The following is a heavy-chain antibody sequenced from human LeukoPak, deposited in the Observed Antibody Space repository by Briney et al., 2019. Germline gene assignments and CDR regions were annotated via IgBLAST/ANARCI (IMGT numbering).Heavy chain of an antibody. V-gene: IGHV3-30-3*01. D-gene: IGHD3-9*01. Sequence: GALRLSCAASGFTFSSYAMHWVRQAPGKGLEWVAVISYDGSNKYYADSVKGRFTISRDNSKNTLYLQMNSLRAEDTAVYYCASNYDILTGYYNPFYYYYYYGMDVWGQGTTVTVSS. J-gene: IGHJ6*02. CDR2: ISYDGSNK. CDR3: ASNYDILTGYYNPFYYYYYYGMDV. CDR1: GFTFSSYA.